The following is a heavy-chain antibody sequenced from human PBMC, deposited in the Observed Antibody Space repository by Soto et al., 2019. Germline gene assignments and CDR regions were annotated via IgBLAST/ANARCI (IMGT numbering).Heavy chain of an antibody. J-gene: IGHJ4*02. CDR2: INHSGST. D-gene: IGHD6-6*01. CDR3: ARGPGAYSSSGSY. V-gene: IGHV4-34*01. CDR1: GGSFSGYY. Sequence: ASETLSLTCAVYGGSFSGYYWSWIRQPPGRGLEWIGEINHSGSTNYNPSLKSRVTISVDTSKNQFSLKLSSVTAADTAVYYCARGPGAYSSSGSYWGQGTLVTVSS.